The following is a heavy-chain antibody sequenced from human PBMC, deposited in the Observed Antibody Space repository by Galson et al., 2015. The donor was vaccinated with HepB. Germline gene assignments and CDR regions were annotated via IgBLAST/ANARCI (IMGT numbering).Heavy chain of an antibody. CDR2: IIPIFGTA. CDR1: GGAFDNYA. Sequence: VKVSCKASGGAFDNYAISWVRQAPGQGLEWMGGIIPIFGTADYAQRFQGRVTITADETTSTVYMELSSLRSEDTAVYYCASPARGSYPFDYWGQGTLVTVSS. V-gene: IGHV1-69*13. J-gene: IGHJ4*02. CDR3: ASPARGSYPFDY. D-gene: IGHD1-26*01.